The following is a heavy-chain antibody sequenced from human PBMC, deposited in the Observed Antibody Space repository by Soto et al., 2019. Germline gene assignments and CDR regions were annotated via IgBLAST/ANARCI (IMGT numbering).Heavy chain of an antibody. Sequence: GGSLRLSCAASGFSLSDYYMSWIRQAPGKGLEWISYISSSGRTIFYADSGKGRFTISRDNAKNSLFLQMNSLRAEDTALYYCARNSEPFDAWGPGVLVTLTS. CDR1: GFSLSDYY. J-gene: IGHJ5*02. D-gene: IGHD6-13*01. V-gene: IGHV3-11*01. CDR3: ARNSEPFDA. CDR2: ISSSGRTI.